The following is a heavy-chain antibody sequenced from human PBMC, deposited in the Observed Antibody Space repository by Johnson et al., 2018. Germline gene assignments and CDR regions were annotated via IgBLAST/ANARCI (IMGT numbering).Heavy chain of an antibody. CDR2: IRSKAYGGTT. CDR1: GFTFDDYA. V-gene: IGHV3-49*04. J-gene: IGHJ6*03. Sequence: VQLVESGGGVVQPGRSLRLSCAASGFTFDDYAMHWVRQAPGKGLEWVGFIRSKAYGGTTEYAASVKGRFTISRDDSKSIAYLQMNSLKTEDTAVYYCTRFRAGYYYDMDVWGKGTTVTVAS. CDR3: TRFRAGYYYDMDV. D-gene: IGHD6-19*01.